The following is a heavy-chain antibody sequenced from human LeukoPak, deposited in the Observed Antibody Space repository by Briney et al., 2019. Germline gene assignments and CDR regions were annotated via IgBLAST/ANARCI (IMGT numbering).Heavy chain of an antibody. J-gene: IGHJ5*02. V-gene: IGHV3-7*01. CDR1: GFTFSSYW. CDR3: ARDIVATINNWFDP. D-gene: IGHD5-12*01. CDR2: IKQDGSEK. Sequence: GGSLRLSCAASGFTFSSYWMSWVRQAPGKGLEWVANIKQDGSEKYYVDSVKGRFTISRDNAKNSLYLQMNSLRAEDTAVYYCARDIVATINNWFDPWGQGTLVTVSS.